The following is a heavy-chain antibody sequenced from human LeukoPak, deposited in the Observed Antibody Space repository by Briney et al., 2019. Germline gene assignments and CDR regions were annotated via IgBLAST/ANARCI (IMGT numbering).Heavy chain of an antibody. D-gene: IGHD3-16*02. CDR3: AKGNLAGAIDYYYGMDV. CDR1: GFTFSSYA. J-gene: IGHJ6*02. Sequence: GGSLRLSCAASGFTFSSYAMSWVRQAPGKGLEWVPAISGSGGSTYYADSVKGRLTISRDNSKNTLYLQMNSLRAEDTAVYYCAKGNLAGAIDYYYGMDVWGQGTTVTVSS. V-gene: IGHV3-23*01. CDR2: ISGSGGST.